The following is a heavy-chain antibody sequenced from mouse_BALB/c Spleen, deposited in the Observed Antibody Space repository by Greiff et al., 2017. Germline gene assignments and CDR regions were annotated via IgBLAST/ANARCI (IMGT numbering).Heavy chain of an antibody. Sequence: EVMLVESGGGLVQPGGSRKLSCAASGFTFSSFGMHWVRQAPEKGLEWVAYISSGSSTIYYADTVKGRFTISRDNPKNTLFLQMTSLRSEDTAMYYCARYDYAIDYWGQGTSVTVSS. D-gene: IGHD2-14*01. CDR1: GFTFSSFG. J-gene: IGHJ4*01. CDR3: ARYDYAIDY. V-gene: IGHV5-17*02. CDR2: ISSGSSTI.